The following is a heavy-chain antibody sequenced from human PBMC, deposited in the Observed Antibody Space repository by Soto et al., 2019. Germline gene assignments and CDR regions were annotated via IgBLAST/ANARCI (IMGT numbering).Heavy chain of an antibody. Sequence: SETLSLTCAVSGYSISSSNWWGWIRQTPGKGLEWIGYIYYSGTTYYNPSLKSRVTMSVDTSKNQFSLKLTSVTAVDTAVYYCARREIQGPIDYWGQGTLVTVSS. CDR2: IYYSGTT. CDR1: GYSISSSNW. V-gene: IGHV4-28*01. J-gene: IGHJ4*02. CDR3: ARREIQGPIDY. D-gene: IGHD1-26*01.